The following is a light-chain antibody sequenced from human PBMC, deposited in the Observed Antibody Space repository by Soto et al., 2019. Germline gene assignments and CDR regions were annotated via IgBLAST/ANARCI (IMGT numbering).Light chain of an antibody. Sequence: DIQMTQSPSTLSESVGYRVTITCRASQSLNNYLAWYQQKPGKAPKLLIYKASSLHSGVPSRFSGSGSGTDFTLNISNLHPDDHATYYCQHYNGYPITYGGGTKVQI. J-gene: IGKJ4*01. CDR1: QSLNNY. CDR3: QHYNGYPIT. V-gene: IGKV1-5*03. CDR2: KAS.